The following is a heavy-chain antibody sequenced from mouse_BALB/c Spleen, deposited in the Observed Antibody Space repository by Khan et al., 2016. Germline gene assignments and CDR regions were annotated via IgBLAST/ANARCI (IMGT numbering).Heavy chain of an antibody. CDR3: ARGITTATYWYFD. D-gene: IGHD1-2*01. CDR1: GYTFTDYW. V-gene: IGHV1-69*01. J-gene: IGHJ1*01. Sequence: QVQLQQPGAELVMPGASVKMSCKASGYTFTDYWMHWVKQRPGQGLEWIGAIDTSDSYTSYNQKFKGKATLTVDESSSTAYMQLSSLTSEDSAVYYCARGITTATYWYFD. CDR2: IDTSDSYT.